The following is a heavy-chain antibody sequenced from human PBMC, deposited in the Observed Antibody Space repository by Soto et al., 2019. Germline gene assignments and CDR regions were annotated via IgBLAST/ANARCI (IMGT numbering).Heavy chain of an antibody. Sequence: GGSLRLSCAASGFTFSDYYMSWIRQAPGKGLEWLSYSSDSGTFTRYADSVKGRFSISRDNAKNSLYLQINSLRGEDTSIYYCARSGDNYNHRDYWGQGPPGTVAS. J-gene: IGHJ4*02. CDR3: ARSGDNYNHRDY. CDR2: SSDSGTFT. D-gene: IGHD1-1*01. CDR1: GFTFSDYY. V-gene: IGHV3-11*06.